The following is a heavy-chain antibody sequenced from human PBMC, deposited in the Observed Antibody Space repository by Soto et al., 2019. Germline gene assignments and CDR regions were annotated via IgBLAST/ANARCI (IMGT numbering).Heavy chain of an antibody. J-gene: IGHJ4*02. CDR3: ARGQRYGYFLNALV. V-gene: IGHV3-13*01. D-gene: IGHD3-16*01. Sequence: PGESLRLSCAASGFTFSRYDMHWVRQATGKGLEGVSAIGTAGDTYYPGSVKGRFPISRENAKNSLYLQMNGLRAGDTAVYYCARGQRYGYFLNALVWGQGTLVTVSS. CDR1: GFTFSRYD. CDR2: IGTAGDT.